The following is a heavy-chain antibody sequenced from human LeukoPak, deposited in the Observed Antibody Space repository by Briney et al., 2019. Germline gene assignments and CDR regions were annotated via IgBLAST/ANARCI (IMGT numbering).Heavy chain of an antibody. V-gene: IGHV3-66*01. CDR1: GFTVSSNY. Sequence: EGSLRLSCAASGFTVSSNYMSWVRQAPGKGLEWVSVIYSGGGTYYAGSVKGRFTISRDNSKNTLCLQMNSLRAEDTAVYFCARGRPGYYFDYWGQGTLVTVSS. D-gene: IGHD1-1*01. CDR3: ARGRPGYYFDY. CDR2: IYSGGGT. J-gene: IGHJ4*02.